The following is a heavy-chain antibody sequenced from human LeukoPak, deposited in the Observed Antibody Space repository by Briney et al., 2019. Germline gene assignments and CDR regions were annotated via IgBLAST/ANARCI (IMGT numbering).Heavy chain of an antibody. CDR3: ARGESSDCTCIDY. CDR1: GFTVSSRY. J-gene: IGHJ4*02. CDR2: IHGDGST. V-gene: IGHV3-53*01. Sequence: PGGSLRLSCAASGFTVSSRYTSWVRQALGKGLEWVSVIHGDGSTYYADSVKGRFTISRDNSKNTLYLQMNSLRAEDTAVYYCARGESSDCTCIDYWGQGTLVSVSS. D-gene: IGHD2-21*02.